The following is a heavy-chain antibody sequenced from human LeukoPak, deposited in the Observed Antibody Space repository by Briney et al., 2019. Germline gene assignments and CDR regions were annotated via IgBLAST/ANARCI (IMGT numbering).Heavy chain of an antibody. CDR3: ARDPVNTAMDPQGFDY. D-gene: IGHD5-18*01. J-gene: IGHJ4*02. CDR1: GYTFTSYY. Sequence: ASVKVSCKASGYTFTSYYMHWVRQAPGQGLEWMGIINPSGGSTSYAQKFQGRVTMTRDTSTSTVYMELSSLRSEDTAVYYCARDPVNTAMDPQGFDYWGQGTLVTVSS. CDR2: INPSGGST. V-gene: IGHV1-46*01.